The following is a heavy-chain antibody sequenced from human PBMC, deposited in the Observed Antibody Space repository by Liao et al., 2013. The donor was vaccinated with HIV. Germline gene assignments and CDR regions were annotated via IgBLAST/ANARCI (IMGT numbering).Heavy chain of an antibody. CDR2: SFHSGTS. CDR1: GGSISSTGYS. Sequence: QLQLQESGSGLVKPSQILSLTCAVSGGSISSTGYSWSWIRQPPGKGLEWIGHSFHSGTSHYNPSLKSRVTISVDTSKNQFSLKLSSVTAADTAVYYCARFLPHCGGDCYPPYNWFDPWGQGTLVIVSS. V-gene: IGHV4-30-2*01. D-gene: IGHD2-21*01. J-gene: IGHJ5*02. CDR3: ARFLPHCGGDCYPPYNWFDP.